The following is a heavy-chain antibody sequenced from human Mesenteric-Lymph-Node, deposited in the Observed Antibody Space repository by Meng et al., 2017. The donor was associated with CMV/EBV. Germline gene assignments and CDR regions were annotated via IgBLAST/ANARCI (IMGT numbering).Heavy chain of an antibody. D-gene: IGHD3-10*01. CDR3: VRQWGFYYGSGSYYNPFQF. J-gene: IGHJ4*02. CDR2: IYYSGTS. CDR1: YY. V-gene: IGHV4-39*01. Sequence: YYWGWIRQPPGKALEWIGSIYYSGTSHSNPSLKSRVAMSLDTSKNQFSLTLTSVTAADTATYYCVRQWGFYYGSGSYYNPFQFWGQGTLVTVSS.